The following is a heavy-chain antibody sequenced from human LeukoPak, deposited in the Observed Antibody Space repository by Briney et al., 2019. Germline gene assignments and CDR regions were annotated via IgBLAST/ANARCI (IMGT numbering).Heavy chain of an antibody. J-gene: IGHJ5*02. CDR2: ISHDGMNA. CDR1: GLHFSGTA. Sequence: GGSLRLSCAASGLHFSGTAMSWVRQAPGKGLEWVSAISHDGMNAYYADSVKGRCTISRDNSKKTVSLEMSSLTAADTGVYYCAKDGAQYSSGPECDPRGQGALVTVSP. V-gene: IGHV3-23*01. D-gene: IGHD6-19*01. CDR3: AKDGAQYSSGPECDP.